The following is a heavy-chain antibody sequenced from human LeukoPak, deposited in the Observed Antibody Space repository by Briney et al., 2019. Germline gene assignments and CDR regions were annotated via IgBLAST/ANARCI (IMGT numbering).Heavy chain of an antibody. CDR3: ARSIPYGTTWYGRSDY. CDR1: GFPFSSYS. V-gene: IGHV3-7*03. CDR2: IKPDGTTK. J-gene: IGHJ4*02. Sequence: GGSLRLSCAASGFPFSSYSMTWVRQAPGKGLEWVANIKPDGTTKFYVDSVKGRFTISRDNALNSLYLQMNSLRTEDTAIYYCARSIPYGTTWYGRSDYWGQGTLVTVSS. D-gene: IGHD6-13*01.